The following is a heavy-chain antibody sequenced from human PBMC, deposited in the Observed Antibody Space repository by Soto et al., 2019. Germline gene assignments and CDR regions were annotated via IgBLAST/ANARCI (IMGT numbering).Heavy chain of an antibody. J-gene: IGHJ6*02. CDR3: ASEYCSGGSCPIYYGMDV. Sequence: GASVKVSCKASGYTFTSYAMHWVRQAPGQRLEWMGWINAGNGNTKYSQKFQGRVTITRDTSASTAYMELSSLRSEDTAVYYCASEYCSGGSCPIYYGMDVWGQGTTVTVSS. CDR1: GYTFTSYA. CDR2: INAGNGNT. D-gene: IGHD2-15*01. V-gene: IGHV1-3*01.